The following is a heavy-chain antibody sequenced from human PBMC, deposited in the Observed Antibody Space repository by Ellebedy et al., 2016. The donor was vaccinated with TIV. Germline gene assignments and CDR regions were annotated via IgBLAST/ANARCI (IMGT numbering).Heavy chain of an antibody. D-gene: IGHD6-19*01. CDR1: GHTLIGYY. CDR2: ISPNSGAT. V-gene: IGHV1-2*04. J-gene: IGHJ3*02. CDR3: AGTTIPVVGTSAFDI. Sequence: AASVKVSCKASGHTLIGYYIHWVRQAPGQGLEWMGWISPNSGATRYAQKFQDWVTLTRGTSIGTTFMELTRLTSDDTAVYYCAGTTIPVVGTSAFDIWGQGTMVTVSS.